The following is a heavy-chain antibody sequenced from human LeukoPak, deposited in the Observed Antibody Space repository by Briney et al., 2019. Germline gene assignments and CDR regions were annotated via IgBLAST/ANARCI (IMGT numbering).Heavy chain of an antibody. D-gene: IGHD4-23*01. CDR1: GFTVNSNY. V-gene: IGHV3-53*01. CDR2: IYSGGST. CDR3: ARDLGTVVTY. J-gene: IGHJ4*02. Sequence: TGGSLRLSCAASGFTVNSNYMSWVRQAPGKGLEWVSVIYSGGSTYYADSVKGRFTISRDNSKNTLYLQMNSLRAEDTAVYYCARDLGTVVTYWGQGTLVTVSS.